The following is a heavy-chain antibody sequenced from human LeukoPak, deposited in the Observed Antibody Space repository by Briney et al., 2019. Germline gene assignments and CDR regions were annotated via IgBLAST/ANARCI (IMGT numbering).Heavy chain of an antibody. CDR2: ISSSSSYI. V-gene: IGHV3-21*01. D-gene: IGHD5-12*01. CDR3: ARDMDMVATIDY. Sequence: GGSLRLSCAASGFTFSSYSMNWVRQAPGKGLEWVSSISSSSSYIYYADSVKGRFTISRDNAKNSLYLQMNSLRAEDTAVYYCARDMDMVATIDYWGQGTLVTVSS. CDR1: GFTFSSYS. J-gene: IGHJ4*02.